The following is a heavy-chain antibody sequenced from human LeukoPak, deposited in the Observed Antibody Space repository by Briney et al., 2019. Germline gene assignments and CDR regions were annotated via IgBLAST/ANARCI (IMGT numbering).Heavy chain of an antibody. CDR1: GFTFSDNY. CDR3: ASLSAKGFDI. Sequence: GGSLRLSCAASGFTFSDNYISWVRQAPGKGLEWISYISGSGSYINYADSVKGRFTISRDNAKNLVYLQMNSLRAEDTAVYYCASLSAKGFDIWGQGTMVTVSS. D-gene: IGHD6-25*01. V-gene: IGHV3-11*03. CDR2: ISGSGSYI. J-gene: IGHJ3*02.